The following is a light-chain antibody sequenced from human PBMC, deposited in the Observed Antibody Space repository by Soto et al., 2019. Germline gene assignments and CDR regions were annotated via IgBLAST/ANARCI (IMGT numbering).Light chain of an antibody. CDR2: GAS. V-gene: IGKV3-20*01. Sequence: EIVLTQSPDTLSLSPGERATLSFRASQTVSSNYVSLCQQRPAQPPPLLLYGASTRAAGITDRFSGSGSGTDFTIPTTSLEPEDSAVYFCQQYTGPPTTFGQGTRLEIK. J-gene: IGKJ5*01. CDR1: QTVSSNY. CDR3: QQYTGPPTT.